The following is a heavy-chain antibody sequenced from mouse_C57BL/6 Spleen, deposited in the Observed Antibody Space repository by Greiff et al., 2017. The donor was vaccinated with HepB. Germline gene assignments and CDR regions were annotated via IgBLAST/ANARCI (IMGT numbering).Heavy chain of an antibody. D-gene: IGHD6-1*01. CDR1: GYTFTGYW. V-gene: IGHV1-9*01. CDR3: ARIFLAEGFAY. CDR2: ILPGSGST. J-gene: IGHJ3*01. Sequence: QVQLQQSGAELMKPGASVKLSCKATGYTFTGYWIEWVKQRPGHGLEWIGEILPGSGSTNYNEKFKGKATFTADTSSNTAYMQLRSLTTEDSAIYYCARIFLAEGFAYWGQGTLVTVSA.